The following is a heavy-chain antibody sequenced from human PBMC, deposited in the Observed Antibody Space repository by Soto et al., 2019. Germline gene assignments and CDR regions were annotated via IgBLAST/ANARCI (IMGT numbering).Heavy chain of an antibody. CDR2: FSPTSGSA. J-gene: IGHJ6*02. Sequence: QVQLVQSGAEVKNPGASVKVSCTASGYAFSNYYIHWVRQAPGQGLEGVGRFSPTSGSAIYAQKFQGRVTLPRDTSTTTVEMAVSGMRSDDPAVYYCARATMVRSVMAPFDYYYGMDVWGQGPAVTVSS. V-gene: IGHV1-46*01. CDR3: ARATMVRSVMAPFDYYYGMDV. D-gene: IGHD3-10*01. CDR1: GYAFSNYY.